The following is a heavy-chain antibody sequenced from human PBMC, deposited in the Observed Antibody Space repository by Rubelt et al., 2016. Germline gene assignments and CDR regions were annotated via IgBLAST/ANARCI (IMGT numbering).Heavy chain of an antibody. J-gene: IGHJ5*02. D-gene: IGHD2-15*01. V-gene: IGHV4-34*01. CDR2: INHSGST. CDR1: GGSFSGYY. CDR3: ARARILFGHPDWFDP. Sequence: QVQLQQWGAGLLKPSETLSLTCAVYGGSFSGYYWSWIRQPPGKGLEWIGEINHSGSTNYNPSLKSRFTISVDTSKNQFSLKRSSVTAAETAVYYGARARILFGHPDWFDPWGQGTLVTVSS.